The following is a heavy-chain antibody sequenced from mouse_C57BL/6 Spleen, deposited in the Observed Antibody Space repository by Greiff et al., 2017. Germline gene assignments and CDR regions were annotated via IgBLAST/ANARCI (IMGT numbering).Heavy chain of an antibody. CDR3: ARLDDVRAMDY. V-gene: IGHV1-81*01. CDR2: IYPRSGNT. Sequence: QVQLQQSGAELARPGASVKLSCKASGYTFTSYGISWVKQRTGPGLEWIGEIYPRSGNTYYNEKFKGKATLTADKSSSTAYMELRSLTSEDSAVYFCARLDDVRAMDYWGQGTSVTVSS. D-gene: IGHD1-1*01. J-gene: IGHJ4*01. CDR1: GYTFTSYG.